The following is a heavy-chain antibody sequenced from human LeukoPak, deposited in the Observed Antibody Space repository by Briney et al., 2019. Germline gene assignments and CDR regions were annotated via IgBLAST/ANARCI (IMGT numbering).Heavy chain of an antibody. D-gene: IGHD6-19*01. CDR1: GGSFSGYY. Sequence: SETLSLTCAVYGGSFSGYYWSWIRQPPGKGLEWIGEINHSGSTNYNPSLKSRVTISVDTSKNQFSLKLSSVTAVDTAVYCCARTEAVASHFDYWGQGTLVTVSS. V-gene: IGHV4-34*01. CDR3: ARTEAVASHFDY. CDR2: INHSGST. J-gene: IGHJ4*02.